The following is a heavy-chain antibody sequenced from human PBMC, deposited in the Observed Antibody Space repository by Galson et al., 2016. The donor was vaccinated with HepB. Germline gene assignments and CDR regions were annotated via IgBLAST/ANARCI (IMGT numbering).Heavy chain of an antibody. D-gene: IGHD2-8*01. Sequence: QSGAEVKEPGESLRISCETSGYDFASLWIAWVRQKPGKGLEWMGMIFPDDSATKYNPPFQGLAIISADKSINTTFLQWSSLKASDTAMYYCARRGSNNGLDYWGQGTPVSVS. J-gene: IGHJ4*01. CDR1: GYDFASLW. CDR2: IFPDDSAT. V-gene: IGHV5-51*01. CDR3: ARRGSNNGLDY.